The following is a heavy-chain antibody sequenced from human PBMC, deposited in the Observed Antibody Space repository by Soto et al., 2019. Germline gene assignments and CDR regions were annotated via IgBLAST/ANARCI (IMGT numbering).Heavy chain of an antibody. CDR2: IIPTLDIV. CDR3: ARDERGYNYVSDYGLDV. D-gene: IGHD5-18*01. J-gene: IGHJ6*02. CDR1: GGTFTSHT. Sequence: QVQLVQSGAELKKPGSSVKVSCKASGGTFTSHTIIAWVRQAPGPGPEWMGRIIPTLDIVDYAQKFQDRVTITADKPTSTAYMELRSLISEDTAVYYCARDERGYNYVSDYGLDVWGQGTSVTVSS. V-gene: IGHV1-69*08.